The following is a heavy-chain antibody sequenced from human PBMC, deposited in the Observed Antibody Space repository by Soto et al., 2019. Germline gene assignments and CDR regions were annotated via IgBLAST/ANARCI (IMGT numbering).Heavy chain of an antibody. CDR2: IYSGGST. J-gene: IGHJ6*02. V-gene: IGHV3-53*01. CDR1: GFTVSSNY. CDR3: ASQSLNYYYYGMDV. Sequence: SGGGLIQPGGSLRLSCAASGFTVSSNYMSWVRQAPGKGLEWVSVIYSGGSTYYADSVKGRFTISRDNSKNTLYLQMNSLRAEDTAVYYCASQSLNYYYYGMDVWGQGTTVTVSS.